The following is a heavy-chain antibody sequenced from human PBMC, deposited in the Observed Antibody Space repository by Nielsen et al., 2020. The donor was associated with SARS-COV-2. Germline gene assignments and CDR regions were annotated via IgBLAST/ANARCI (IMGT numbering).Heavy chain of an antibody. CDR2: IYYSGST. J-gene: IGHJ5*02. D-gene: IGHD6-13*01. Sequence: GSLRLSCTVSGGSISSSSYYWGWIRQPPGKGLEWIGSIYYSGSTYYNPSLKSRVTISVDTSKNQFSLKLSSVTAADTAVYYCARRAAAAGTDWFDPWGQGTLVTVSS. CDR1: GGSISSSSYY. V-gene: IGHV4-39*01. CDR3: ARRAAAAGTDWFDP.